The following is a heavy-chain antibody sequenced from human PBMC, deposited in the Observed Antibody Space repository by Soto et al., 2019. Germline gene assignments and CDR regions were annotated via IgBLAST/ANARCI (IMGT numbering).Heavy chain of an antibody. Sequence: PGGSLRLSCAASGFTFSSYAMSWVRQAPGKGLEWVSAISGSGGSTYYADSVKGRFTISRDNSKNTLYLQMNSLRAEDTAVYYCARRLEYSSSTDGYYYYYYGMDVWGQGTTVTVSS. CDR1: GFTFSSYA. V-gene: IGHV3-23*01. J-gene: IGHJ6*02. D-gene: IGHD6-6*01. CDR2: ISGSGGST. CDR3: ARRLEYSSSTDGYYYYYYGMDV.